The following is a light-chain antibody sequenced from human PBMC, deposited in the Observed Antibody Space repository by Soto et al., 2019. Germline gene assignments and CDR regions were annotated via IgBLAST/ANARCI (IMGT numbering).Light chain of an antibody. V-gene: IGKV3-20*01. J-gene: IGKJ1*01. CDR3: QQYDSSPWT. CDR1: QSVSRSY. Sequence: EIVLTQSPGTLSLSPGERATLSCRASQSVSRSYLAWYQQKLGQAPRLLIYGASSRATGIPDRFSGSGSGTDFTLTISRLEPEDFAVYYWQQYDSSPWTFGQGTKVEIK. CDR2: GAS.